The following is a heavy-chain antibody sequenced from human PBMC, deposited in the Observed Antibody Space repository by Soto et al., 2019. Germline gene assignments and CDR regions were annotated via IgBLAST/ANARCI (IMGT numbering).Heavy chain of an antibody. Sequence: SETLSLTCTVSGSSISSSSYYWGWIRQPPGKGLEWIGSIYYSGSTYYNPSLKSRVTISVDTSKNQFSLKLSSVTAADTAVYYCASVKGYGDYFEYYFDYWGQGTLVTVSS. CDR2: IYYSGST. J-gene: IGHJ4*02. CDR3: ASVKGYGDYFEYYFDY. V-gene: IGHV4-39*01. CDR1: GSSISSSSYY. D-gene: IGHD4-17*01.